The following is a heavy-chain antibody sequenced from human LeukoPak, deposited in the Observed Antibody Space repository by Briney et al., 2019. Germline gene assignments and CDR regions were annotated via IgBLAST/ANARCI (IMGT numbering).Heavy chain of an antibody. CDR1: GYTFTSYG. D-gene: IGHD2-15*01. J-gene: IGHJ4*02. CDR2: ISAYNGNT. Sequence: ASVKVSCTASGYTFTSYGISWVRQAPGQGLEWMGWISAYNGNTNYAQKLQGRVTMTTDTSTSTAYMELRSLRSDDTAVYYCARSGPRYCSGGSCPEGDYWGQGTLVTVSS. CDR3: ARSGPRYCSGGSCPEGDY. V-gene: IGHV1-18*01.